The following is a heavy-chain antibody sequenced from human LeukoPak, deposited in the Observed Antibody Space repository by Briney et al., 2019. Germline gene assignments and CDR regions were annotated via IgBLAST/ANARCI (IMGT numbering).Heavy chain of an antibody. CDR2: INPDGSGT. V-gene: IGHV3-7*01. J-gene: IGHJ4*02. D-gene: IGHD4-17*01. CDR3: ARLFGGVTTFDY. Sequence: PEGSLRLSCAASGFSFSPYWMSWVRQGPGKGLDWVASINPDGSGTYYVDSVKGRFAISRDNAQSSLYLQMNSLSAEGTAVYFCARLFGGVTTFDYWGQGTLVTVSS. CDR1: GFSFSPYW.